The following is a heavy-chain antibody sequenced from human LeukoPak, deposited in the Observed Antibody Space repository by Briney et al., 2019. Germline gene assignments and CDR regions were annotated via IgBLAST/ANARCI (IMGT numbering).Heavy chain of an antibody. CDR3: ARGVAVAGVDY. CDR2: INHSGST. J-gene: IGHJ4*02. D-gene: IGHD6-19*01. V-gene: IGHV4-34*01. CDR1: GGSFSGYY. Sequence: SETLSLTCAVYGGSFSGYYWSWIRQPPGKGLEWIGEINHSGSTNYNPSLKSRVTISVDTSKNQFSLKLSSVTAADTAVYYCARGVAVAGVDYWGQGTLVTVSS.